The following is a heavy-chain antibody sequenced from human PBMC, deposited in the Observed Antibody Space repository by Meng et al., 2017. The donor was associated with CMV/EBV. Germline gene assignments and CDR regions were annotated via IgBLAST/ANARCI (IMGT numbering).Heavy chain of an antibody. CDR3: ARAGVPYDSSHYYGMDV. Sequence: ETLSLTCAASGFTFSSYWMSWVRQAPGKGLEWVANIKQDGSEKYYVDSVKGRFTISRDNAKNSLYLQMNSLRAEDTAVYYCARAGVPYDSSHYYGMDVWGQGTTVTVSS. V-gene: IGHV3-7*01. J-gene: IGHJ6*02. D-gene: IGHD3-3*01. CDR1: GFTFSSYW. CDR2: IKQDGSEK.